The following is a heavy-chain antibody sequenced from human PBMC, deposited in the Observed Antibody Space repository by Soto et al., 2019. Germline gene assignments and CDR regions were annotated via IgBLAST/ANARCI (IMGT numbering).Heavy chain of an antibody. CDR2: IWYDGSNK. CDR3: ARDISGTAARWANDY. Sequence: PGGSLRLSCAASGFTFSSYGMHWVRQAPGKGLEWVAVIWYDGSNKYYADSVKGRFTISRDNSKNTLYLQMNSLRAEDTAVYYCARDISGTAARWANDYWGQGTLVTVSS. D-gene: IGHD6-6*01. CDR1: GFTFSSYG. J-gene: IGHJ4*02. V-gene: IGHV3-33*01.